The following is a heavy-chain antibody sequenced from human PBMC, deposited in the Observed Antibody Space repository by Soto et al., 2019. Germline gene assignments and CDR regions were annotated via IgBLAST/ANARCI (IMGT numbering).Heavy chain of an antibody. CDR3: AHVYGGYDNFDY. V-gene: IGHV2-5*02. J-gene: IGHJ4*02. CDR2: IYWDDDK. D-gene: IGHD5-12*01. CDR1: GFSLSTGGVG. Sequence: QITLKESGPTLVKPTQTLTLTCTFSGFSLSTGGVGVGWIRQPPGKALEWLALIYWDDDKRYSPSLKSRLTITKDTSKTQVVLTMTNMDPVDTATYYCAHVYGGYDNFDYWGQGTLVTVSS.